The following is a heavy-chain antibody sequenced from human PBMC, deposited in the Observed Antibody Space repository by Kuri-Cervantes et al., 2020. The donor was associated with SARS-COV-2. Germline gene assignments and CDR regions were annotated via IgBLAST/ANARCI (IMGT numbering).Heavy chain of an antibody. D-gene: IGHD6-6*01. CDR1: GFTFSSYA. CDR3: ARELAARREKKYYYYYGMDV. CDR2: ISGSGGST. V-gene: IGHV3-23*01. J-gene: IGHJ6*01. Sequence: GESLKISCAASGFTFSSYAMSWVRQAPGKGLEWVSAISGSGGSTYYADSVKGRFTISRDNSKNTLYLQMNSLRAEDTAVYYCARELAARREKKYYYYYGMDVWGQGNTVTGAS.